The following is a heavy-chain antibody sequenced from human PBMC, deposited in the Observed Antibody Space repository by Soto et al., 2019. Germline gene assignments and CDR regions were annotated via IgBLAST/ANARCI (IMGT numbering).Heavy chain of an antibody. D-gene: IGHD2-2*01. CDR3: ARDMYHSFDY. V-gene: IGHV3-74*01. CDR1: GFTFSSSW. Sequence: GGSLRLSCAASGFTFSSSWMHWVRQAPGKGLVWVSRISGDGSTTNYAGSVKGRFTISRDNAKNTLYLQVNSLRAEDTAVYYCARDMYHSFDYWGQGTLVTVSS. CDR2: ISGDGSTT. J-gene: IGHJ4*02.